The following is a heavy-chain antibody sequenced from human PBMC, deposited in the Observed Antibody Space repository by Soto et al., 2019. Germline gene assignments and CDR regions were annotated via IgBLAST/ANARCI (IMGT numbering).Heavy chain of an antibody. Sequence: SETLSLTCTVSGGSISTYYWNWIRQPPGKGLESIGYIYYSGSANYSPSLKSRVTISVDTSKNEFSLKLSSVTAADTAIYYCSKGRLSFDFWGQGTLVTVSS. CDR3: SKGRLSFDF. CDR2: IYYSGSA. CDR1: GGSISTYY. V-gene: IGHV4-59*01. J-gene: IGHJ4*02.